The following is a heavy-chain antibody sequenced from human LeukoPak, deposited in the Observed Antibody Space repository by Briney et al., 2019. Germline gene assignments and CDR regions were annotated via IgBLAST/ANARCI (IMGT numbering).Heavy chain of an antibody. CDR3: AREYRGCRVSAPLCSIIAFDV. D-gene: IGHD5-12*01. J-gene: IGHJ3*01. Sequence: GASVTVSCKASGGTFSSYAISWVRQAPGQGLEWMGGIIPIFGTANYAQKFQGRVTITTDESTSTAYMELSSLRSDDTALYYCAREYRGCRVSAPLCSIIAFDVWGQGTVVTVSS. V-gene: IGHV1-69*05. CDR2: IIPIFGTA. CDR1: GGTFSSYA.